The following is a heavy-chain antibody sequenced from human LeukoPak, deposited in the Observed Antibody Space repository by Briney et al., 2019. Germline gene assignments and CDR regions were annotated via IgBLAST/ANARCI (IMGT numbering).Heavy chain of an antibody. CDR1: GFTFSSYA. J-gene: IGHJ5*02. CDR3: AKDPWHPYYYGSGSNL. Sequence: TGGSLRLSCAASGFTFSSYAMSWVRQAPGKGLEWVSAISGSGGSTYYADSVKGRFTISRDNSKNTLYLQMNSLRAEDAAVHYCAKDPWHPYYYGSGSNLWGQGALVTVSS. CDR2: ISGSGGST. D-gene: IGHD3-10*01. V-gene: IGHV3-23*01.